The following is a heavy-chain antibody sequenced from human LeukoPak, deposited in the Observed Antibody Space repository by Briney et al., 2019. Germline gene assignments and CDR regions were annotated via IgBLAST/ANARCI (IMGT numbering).Heavy chain of an antibody. Sequence: SVKVSCKASGGTFSSYAISWVRQAPGQGLEWMGGIIPIFGTANYAQKFQGRVTITADESTSTAYMELSSLRSEDTAVYYCAREGRMFVAGAFDYWGQGTLVTVSS. CDR2: IIPIFGTA. V-gene: IGHV1-69*13. CDR3: AREGRMFVAGAFDY. CDR1: GGTFSSYA. D-gene: IGHD6-19*01. J-gene: IGHJ4*02.